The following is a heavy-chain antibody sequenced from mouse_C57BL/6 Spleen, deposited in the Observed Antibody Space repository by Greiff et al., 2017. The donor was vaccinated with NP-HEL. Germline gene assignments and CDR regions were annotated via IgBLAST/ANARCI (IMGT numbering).Heavy chain of an antibody. CDR2: INYDGSST. CDR3: ARDHDGYYFDY. CDR1: GFTFSDYY. D-gene: IGHD2-3*01. J-gene: IGHJ2*01. Sequence: EVMLVESEGGLVQPGSSMKLSCTASGFTFSDYYMAWVRQVPEKGLEWVANINYDGSSTYYLDSLKSRFIISRDNAKNILYLQMSSLKSEDTATYYCARDHDGYYFDYWGQGTTLTVSS. V-gene: IGHV5-16*01.